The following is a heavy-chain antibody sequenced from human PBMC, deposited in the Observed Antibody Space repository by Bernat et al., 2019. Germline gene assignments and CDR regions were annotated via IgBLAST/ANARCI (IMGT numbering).Heavy chain of an antibody. V-gene: IGHV1-18*01. CDR2: VTTTNNNT. D-gene: IGHD2-21*02. CDR3: ARVNGDYWFGP. CDR1: GYTFTSHS. J-gene: IGHJ5*02. Sequence: QINFVQFGDEMKKPGASVKVSCETSGYTFTSHSLAWVRQAPGQGLEWMGWVTTTNNNTFYAQKFQGRVTMTADTSTNTAHMELRSLRNDDTAFYYCARVNGDYWFGPWGQGILVTVSS.